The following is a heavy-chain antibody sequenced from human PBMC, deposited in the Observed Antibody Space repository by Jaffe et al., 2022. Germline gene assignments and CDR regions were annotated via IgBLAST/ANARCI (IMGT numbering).Heavy chain of an antibody. Sequence: QVQLQESGPGLVKPSETLSLTCGVSGYSISSGYFWGWIRQPPERGLEWIGHMYHSGSTYYNPSLKSRVTISVDTSKNQFSLKLTSVTAADSAVYYCARAYTSGPLCYFDPWGQGTLVTISS. D-gene: IGHD3-10*01. J-gene: IGHJ5*02. V-gene: IGHV4-38-2*01. CDR3: ARAYTSGPLCYFDP. CDR1: GYSISSGYF. CDR2: MYHSGST.